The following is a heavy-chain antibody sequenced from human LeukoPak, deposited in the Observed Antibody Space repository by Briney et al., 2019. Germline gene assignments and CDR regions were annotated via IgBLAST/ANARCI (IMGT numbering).Heavy chain of an antibody. CDR1: GFTFSNAW. V-gene: IGHV3-15*07. Sequence: GGSLRLSCAASGFTFSNAWMNWVRQAPGKGLEWVGCIKSKTDGGTTDYAAPVKGRFTISRDDSKNTLHLQMNSLKTEDTAVYYCTLSWSRDYWGQGTLVTVSS. D-gene: IGHD6-13*01. CDR3: TLSWSRDY. J-gene: IGHJ4*02. CDR2: IKSKTDGGTT.